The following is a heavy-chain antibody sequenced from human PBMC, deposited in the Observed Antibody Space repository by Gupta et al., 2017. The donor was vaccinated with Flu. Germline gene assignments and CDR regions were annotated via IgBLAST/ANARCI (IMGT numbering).Heavy chain of an antibody. CDR3: ERESLLGYGRYYFDY. D-gene: IGHD5-18*01. CDR2: IYSGGST. J-gene: IGHJ4*02. Sequence: LEWVSVIYSGGSTYYADSVKGRFTISRDNSKNTLYLQMNSLRAEDTAVYYCERESLLGYGRYYFDYWGQGTLVTVSS. V-gene: IGHV3-53*01.